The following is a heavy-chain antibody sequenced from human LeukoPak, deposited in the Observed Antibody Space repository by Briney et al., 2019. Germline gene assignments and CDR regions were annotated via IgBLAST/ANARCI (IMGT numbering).Heavy chain of an antibody. Sequence: PSETLSLTCTVSGYSISSGYYWGWIRQPPGKGLEWIGSIYHSGSTYYNPSLKSRVTISVDTSKNQFSLKLSSVTAADTAVYYCARGRRFDYYGSGSYYRHGPRAPWFDPWGQGTLVTVSS. CDR1: GYSISSGYY. CDR3: ARGRRFDYYGSGSYYRHGPRAPWFDP. J-gene: IGHJ5*02. V-gene: IGHV4-38-2*02. D-gene: IGHD3-10*01. CDR2: IYHSGST.